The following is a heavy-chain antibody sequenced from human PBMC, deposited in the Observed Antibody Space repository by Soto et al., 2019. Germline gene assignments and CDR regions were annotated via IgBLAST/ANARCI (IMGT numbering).Heavy chain of an antibody. J-gene: IGHJ5*02. V-gene: IGHV1-69*13. D-gene: IGHD2-8*02. CDR2: ITPIFGRT. CDR1: GGTFNSYS. CDR3: ARVTGIVLVPTKHPLGASFDL. Sequence: SVKVSCKASGGTFNSYSINWVRQAPGQGLEWMGGITPIFGRTNYAQKFQDRVTITADESTNTAYMELRDLTSDDTAVYYCARVTGIVLVPTKHPLGASFDLWGEGALVTVSS.